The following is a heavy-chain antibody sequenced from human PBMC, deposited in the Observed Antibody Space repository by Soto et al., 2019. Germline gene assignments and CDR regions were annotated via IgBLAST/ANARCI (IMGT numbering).Heavy chain of an antibody. D-gene: IGHD3-10*01. CDR1: GFTFSNYW. Sequence: GGSLRLSCAASGFTFSNYWMTWVRQAPGKGLEWVANINQDGSVKTYLDSMKGRLTISRDNAQDSVYLQMDSLRAEDTAIYYCVREPGFGALDYWGQRTLVTVSS. CDR2: INQDGSVK. V-gene: IGHV3-7*01. J-gene: IGHJ4*02. CDR3: VREPGFGALDY.